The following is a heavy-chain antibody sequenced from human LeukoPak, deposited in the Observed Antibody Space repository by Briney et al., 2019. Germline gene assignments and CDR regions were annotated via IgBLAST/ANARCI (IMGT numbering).Heavy chain of an antibody. J-gene: IGHJ4*02. V-gene: IGHV4-34*01. CDR3: ATAFVAAARY. Sequence: PSETLSLTCAVYGGSFSGYYWSWIRQPPGKGLEWIGEINHSGSTNYNPSLKSRVTISVDTSKNQFSLKLSSVTAADTAVYYCATAFVAAARYWGQGTLVTVSS. CDR2: INHSGST. CDR1: GGSFSGYY. D-gene: IGHD6-13*01.